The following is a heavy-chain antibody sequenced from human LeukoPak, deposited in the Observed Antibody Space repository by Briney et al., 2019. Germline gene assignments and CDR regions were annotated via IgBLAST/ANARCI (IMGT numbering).Heavy chain of an antibody. J-gene: IGHJ2*01. CDR2: ISWNSGSI. CDR1: GFTFDDYA. Sequence: PGRSLRLSCAASGFTFDDYAMHWVRQAPGKGLEWGSGISWNSGSIGYADSVKGRFTISRDNAKNSLYLQMNSLRAEDMALYYCAKGRGLVLDWYFDLWGRGTLVTVSS. V-gene: IGHV3-9*03. CDR3: AKGRGLVLDWYFDL. D-gene: IGHD6-19*01.